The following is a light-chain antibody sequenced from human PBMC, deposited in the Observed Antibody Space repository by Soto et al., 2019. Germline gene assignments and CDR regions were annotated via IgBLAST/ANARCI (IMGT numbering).Light chain of an antibody. Sequence: DIQMTQSPSTLSGSVGDRVTITCRASQTISSWLAWYQQKPGKAPKLLIYTASTLKSGVPSRFSGSGSGTEFTLTISILQPDDFATYYCQHANWYAEAFGQGTKVELK. J-gene: IGKJ1*01. CDR2: TAS. CDR3: QHANWYAEA. CDR1: QTISSW. V-gene: IGKV1-5*03.